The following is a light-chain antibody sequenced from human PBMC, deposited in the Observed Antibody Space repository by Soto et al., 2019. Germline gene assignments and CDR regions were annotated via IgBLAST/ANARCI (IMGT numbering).Light chain of an antibody. J-gene: IGKJ1*01. V-gene: IGKV3-15*01. CDR1: QSVSSN. CDR2: GAS. Sequence: EIVMTQSPTTLSVSPGERATLSCRASQSVSSNLAWYQQKPGQAPRLLIYGASTRATGIPARFSGSGSGRDFKLTISSLQSEDFAVYYCQQYNDWPGGTFGQGTKVDIK. CDR3: QQYNDWPGGT.